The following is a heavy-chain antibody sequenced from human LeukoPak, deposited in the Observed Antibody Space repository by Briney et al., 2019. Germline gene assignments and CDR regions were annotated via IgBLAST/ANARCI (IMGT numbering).Heavy chain of an antibody. CDR1: GYTLTKLY. Sequence: ASVKVSCKVSGYTLTKLYIHWVRQAPGKGLGWMGGFDPEDGETIYAQQFQGRVTMTEDTSSHTAYMELKNLRSEDTAVYYCGTLRWHIIELHYYYAMDVWGQGTTVTVSS. V-gene: IGHV1-24*01. J-gene: IGHJ6*02. CDR2: FDPEDGET. CDR3: GTLRWHIIELHYYYAMDV. D-gene: IGHD2-21*01.